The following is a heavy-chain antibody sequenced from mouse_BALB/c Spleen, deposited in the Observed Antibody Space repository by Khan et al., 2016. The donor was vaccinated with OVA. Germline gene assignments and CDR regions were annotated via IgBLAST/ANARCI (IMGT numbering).Heavy chain of an antibody. CDR1: GYSFTGYF. CDR3: ARKNGSDIDY. J-gene: IGHJ2*01. Sequence: VQLQQPGPELVKPGTSVKISCKASGYSFTGYFMNWVMQSHGKSLEWIGRINPHIGETFYNQKFKGKATLTVDESSSTAHMELRSLASEDSAVYYCARKNGSDIDYWGKGTTLTGSS. D-gene: IGHD1-1*01. CDR2: INPHIGET. V-gene: IGHV1-20*02.